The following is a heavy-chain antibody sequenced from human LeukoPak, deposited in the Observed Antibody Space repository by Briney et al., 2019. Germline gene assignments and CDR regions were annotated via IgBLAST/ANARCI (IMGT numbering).Heavy chain of an antibody. V-gene: IGHV3-74*01. CDR1: GFTFSSYW. J-gene: IGHJ4*02. Sequence: PGGSVRLSCAASGFTFSSYWMHWVRQAPGKGLVWVSHINNDGSSTSYADSVKGRFTISRDNAKNTLYLQMNSLRTEDTAVYYCACYGIAPPYWGQGTLVTVSS. D-gene: IGHD2-15*01. CDR3: ACYGIAPPY. CDR2: INNDGSST.